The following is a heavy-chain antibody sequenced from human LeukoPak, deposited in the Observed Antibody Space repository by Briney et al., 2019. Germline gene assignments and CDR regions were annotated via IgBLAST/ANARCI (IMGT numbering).Heavy chain of an antibody. CDR2: ISSGSSYA. V-gene: IGHV3-11*03. Sequence: PGGSLRLSCAASGFTFSDYYMIWIRQAPGKGLEWVSDISSGSSYANYADSVKGRFTISRDNAKNSLYLQMSSLRAEDTAVYYCAKFPRVVYFDYWGQGTLVTVSS. J-gene: IGHJ4*02. CDR3: AKFPRVVYFDY. CDR1: GFTFSDYY. D-gene: IGHD2-15*01.